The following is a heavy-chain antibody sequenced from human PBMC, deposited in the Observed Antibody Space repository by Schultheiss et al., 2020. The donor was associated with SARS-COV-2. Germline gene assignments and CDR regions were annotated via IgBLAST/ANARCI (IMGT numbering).Heavy chain of an antibody. CDR3: AGVTDIVVVPAAKSHFDY. V-gene: IGHV4-4*07. D-gene: IGHD2-2*01. CDR1: GGSISSYY. CDR2: IYTSGST. Sequence: SETLSLTCTVSGGSISSYYWSWIRQPAGKGLEWIGRIYTSGSTNYNPSLKSRVTMSVDTSKNQFSLKLSSVTAADTAVYYCAGVTDIVVVPAAKSHFDYWGQGTLVTVSS. J-gene: IGHJ4*02.